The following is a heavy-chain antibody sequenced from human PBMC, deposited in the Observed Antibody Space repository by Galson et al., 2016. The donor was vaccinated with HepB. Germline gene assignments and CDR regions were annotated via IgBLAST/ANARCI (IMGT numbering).Heavy chain of an antibody. V-gene: IGHV3-23*01. CDR3: AKDRLSGHGDYSWGIFDI. D-gene: IGHD4-17*01. J-gene: IGHJ3*02. CDR1: GLSLSPYA. Sequence: SLRLSCAGSGLSLSPYAMSWGSQATGQGLEWVSGISASGGSKTYADSVRGRFIISRDNSNNKLFLQMNSLTTEDTAIYFCAKDRLSGHGDYSWGIFDIWGRGTEVTVSS. CDR2: ISASGGSK.